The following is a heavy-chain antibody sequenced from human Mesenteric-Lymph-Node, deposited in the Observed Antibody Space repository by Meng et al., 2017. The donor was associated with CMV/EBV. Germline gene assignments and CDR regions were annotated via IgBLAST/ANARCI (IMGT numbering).Heavy chain of an antibody. D-gene: IGHD1-26*01. V-gene: IGHV3-48*04. CDR1: GFTFSSYS. CDR2: IGSSSSTI. Sequence: GGSLRLSCAASGFTFSSYSMNWVRQAPGKGLEWVSYIGSSSSTIYYADSVKGRFTISRDNAKNLLYLQMNSLRAEDTAVYYCAREFGGWELHYYYYGMDVWGQGTTVTVSS. J-gene: IGHJ6*02. CDR3: AREFGGWELHYYYYGMDV.